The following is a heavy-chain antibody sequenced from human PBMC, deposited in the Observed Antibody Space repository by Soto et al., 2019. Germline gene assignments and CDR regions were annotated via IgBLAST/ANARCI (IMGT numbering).Heavy chain of an antibody. CDR3: ARRGYCSGGSCYSIYALDI. V-gene: IGHV3-66*01. CDR1: GFTVSTNY. D-gene: IGHD2-15*01. CDR2: IYSGGGT. Sequence: GGSLSLSCAASGFTVSTNYMSWVRQAPGKGLEWVSLIYSGGGTHYADSVKGRFTISRDNSKNTLYLQMNSLRAEDTAVYYCARRGYCSGGSCYSIYALDIWGQGTMVTVSS. J-gene: IGHJ3*02.